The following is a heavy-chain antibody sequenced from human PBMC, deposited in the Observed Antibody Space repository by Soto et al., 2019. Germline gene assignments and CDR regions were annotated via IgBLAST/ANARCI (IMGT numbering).Heavy chain of an antibody. V-gene: IGHV3-23*01. CDR2: VTGRSSST. D-gene: IGHD2-2*01. CDR3: TKHLPSKKNQRRWADAFHI. Sequence: EVRLLESGGGLVQPGGSLRLSCVASGFTFSNYAMSWVRQAPGKGLEWVSVVTGRSSSTYYADSVEGRFIISRDNSRNTLFLQMKSLGAEDTAVYYCTKHLPSKKNQRRWADAFHIWGQGTSLTVSS. J-gene: IGHJ3*02. CDR1: GFTFSNYA.